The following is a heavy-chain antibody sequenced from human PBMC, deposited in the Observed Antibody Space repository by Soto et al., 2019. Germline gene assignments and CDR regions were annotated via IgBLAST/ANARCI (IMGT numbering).Heavy chain of an antibody. CDR2: INWNGGST. V-gene: IGHV3-20*04. CDR1: GFTFDDYG. Sequence: GGSLRLSCAASGFTFDDYGMSWVRQAPGKGLEWVSGINWNGGSTGYADSVKGRFTISRDNAKNSLYLQMNSLRAEDTALYYCARRQRLRYFDWSSKHDYWGQGTLVTVSS. CDR3: ARRQRLRYFDWSSKHDY. J-gene: IGHJ4*02. D-gene: IGHD3-9*01.